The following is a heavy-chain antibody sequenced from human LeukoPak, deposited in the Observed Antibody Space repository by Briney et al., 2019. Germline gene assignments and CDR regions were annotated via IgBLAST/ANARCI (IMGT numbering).Heavy chain of an antibody. CDR3: ARANYHDSSGYYSLDYYYGMDV. CDR1: GFTFDDYG. CDR2: INWNGGST. J-gene: IGHJ6*02. D-gene: IGHD3-22*01. Sequence: GGSLRLSCAASGFTFDDYGMSWVRQAPGKGLEWVSGINWNGGSTGYADSVKGRFTISRDNAKNSLYLQMNSLRAEDTALYHCARANYHDSSGYYSLDYYYGMDVWGQGTRSPSP. V-gene: IGHV3-20*01.